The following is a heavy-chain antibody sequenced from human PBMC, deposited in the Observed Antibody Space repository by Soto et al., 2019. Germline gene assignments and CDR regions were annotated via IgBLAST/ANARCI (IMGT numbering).Heavy chain of an antibody. CDR3: ARGVPAIFGGSADY. D-gene: IGHD2-2*01. CDR2: ISYDGSNK. CDR1: GFTFSSYA. J-gene: IGHJ4*02. Sequence: QVQLVESGGGVVQPGRSLRLSCAASGFTFSSYAMHWVRQAPGKGLEWVAVISYDGSNKYFADSVKGRFTISRDNSKNTLYLQMNRLRAEDTAVYYCARGVPAIFGGSADYWGQGTLVTVSS. V-gene: IGHV3-30-3*01.